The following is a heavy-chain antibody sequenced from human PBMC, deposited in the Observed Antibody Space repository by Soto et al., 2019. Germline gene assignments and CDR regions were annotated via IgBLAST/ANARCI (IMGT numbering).Heavy chain of an antibody. Sequence: SVKVSCKASGYTFTSYAMHWVRQAPGQGLEWMGRIIPILGIANYAQKFQGRVTITADKSTSTAYMELSSLRSEDTAVYYCAKNYYDSSGYYQYNWFDPWGQGTLVTVSS. CDR2: IIPILGIA. V-gene: IGHV1-69*04. J-gene: IGHJ5*02. D-gene: IGHD3-22*01. CDR1: GYTFTSYA. CDR3: AKNYYDSSGYYQYNWFDP.